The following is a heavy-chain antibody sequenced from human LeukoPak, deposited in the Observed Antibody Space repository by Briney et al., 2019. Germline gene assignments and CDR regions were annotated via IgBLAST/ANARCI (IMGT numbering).Heavy chain of an antibody. CDR3: ARDACSSRICSAGGNWFDP. CDR1: GYTFTGYY. CDR2: INPSGGST. V-gene: IGHV1-46*01. D-gene: IGHD2-2*01. Sequence: ASVKVSCKASGYTFTGYYMHWVRQAPGQGLEWMGWINPSGGSTNYAQKFQGRVTMTRDTSTSTVYMELSSLRSEDTAVYYCARDACSSRICSAGGNWFDPWGQGTLVTVSS. J-gene: IGHJ5*02.